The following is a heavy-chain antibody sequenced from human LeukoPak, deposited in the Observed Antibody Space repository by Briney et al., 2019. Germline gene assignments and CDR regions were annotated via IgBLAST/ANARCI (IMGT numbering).Heavy chain of an antibody. CDR1: GFTFSSYA. Sequence: GGSLRLSCAASGFTFSSYAMSWVRQAPGKGLEWVSAISGSGGSTYYADSVKGRFTISRDNSKNTLYLQMNSLRAEDTALYYCAKDNIVDYYGSRTFDYWGQGTLVTVSS. J-gene: IGHJ4*02. V-gene: IGHV3-23*01. CDR2: ISGSGGST. D-gene: IGHD3-10*01. CDR3: AKDNIVDYYGSRTFDY.